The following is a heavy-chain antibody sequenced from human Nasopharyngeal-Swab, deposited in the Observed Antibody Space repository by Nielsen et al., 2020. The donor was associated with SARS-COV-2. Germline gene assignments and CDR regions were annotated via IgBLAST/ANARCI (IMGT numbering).Heavy chain of an antibody. V-gene: IGHV3-23*01. CDR1: GFTFSSYV. Sequence: GESLKISCAASGFTFSSYVLSWVRLAPGKRLEWVSTISVNGANTYYADSAKGRFTISRDNSQDTVHLQMNSLRVEDTAIYYCAKKRPGYYGMDVWGQGTTVTVSS. CDR3: AKKRPGYYGMDV. D-gene: IGHD6-13*01. CDR2: ISVNGANT. J-gene: IGHJ6*02.